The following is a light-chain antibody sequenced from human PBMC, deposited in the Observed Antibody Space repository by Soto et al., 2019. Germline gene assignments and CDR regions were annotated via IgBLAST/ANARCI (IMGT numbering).Light chain of an antibody. Sequence: EIVLTQSPGTLSLSPGEGATLSCRASQSVASSYLAWYQQKPGQAPRLLIYGASNKATGIPDRFSGGGSGTAFSLTISRLVPEDFAVYYGQQYGSSSYTFGQGTKLEIK. CDR2: GAS. V-gene: IGKV3-20*01. J-gene: IGKJ2*01. CDR3: QQYGSSSYT. CDR1: QSVASSY.